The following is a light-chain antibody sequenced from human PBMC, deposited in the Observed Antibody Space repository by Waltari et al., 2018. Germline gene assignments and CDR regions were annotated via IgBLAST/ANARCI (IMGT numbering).Light chain of an antibody. CDR3: AAWDDSLNGWV. CDR2: NNN. V-gene: IGLV1-44*01. Sequence: QSVLTQSPSASGTPGQRVTISCSGRASNLGTNTVRWYRQLPGTAPKLLIYNNNQRPSGVPDRFSGSKSGTSASLAFSGLQSEDEADYFCAAWDDSLNGWVFGGGTKLTVL. CDR1: ASNLGTNT. J-gene: IGLJ3*02.